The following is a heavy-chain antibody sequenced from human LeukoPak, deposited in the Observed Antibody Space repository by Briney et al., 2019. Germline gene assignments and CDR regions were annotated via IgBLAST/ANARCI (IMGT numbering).Heavy chain of an antibody. CDR2: INPSGGST. J-gene: IGHJ3*02. V-gene: IGHV1-46*01. D-gene: IGHD4-23*01. Sequence: ASVKVSCKASGYTFTSYDINWVRQAPGQVLEWMGIINPSGGSTSYAQKFQGRVTMTRGTSTSTVYMELSSLRSEDTAVYYCARGGGNPDAFDIWGQGTMVTVSS. CDR1: GYTFTSYD. CDR3: ARGGGNPDAFDI.